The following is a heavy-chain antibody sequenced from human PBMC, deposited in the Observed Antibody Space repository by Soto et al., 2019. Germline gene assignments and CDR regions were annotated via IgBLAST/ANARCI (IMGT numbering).Heavy chain of an antibody. J-gene: IGHJ2*01. V-gene: IGHV5-51*01. CDR3: ARRQQPLVPLDWYFDL. D-gene: IGHD6-13*01. Sequence: GESLKTSCKGSGYSFTSYWIGWVRQMPGKGLEWMGIIYPGDSDTRYSPSFQGQVTISADKSISTAYLQWSSLKASDTAMYYCARRQQPLVPLDWYFDLWGRGTRVTISS. CDR1: GYSFTSYW. CDR2: IYPGDSDT.